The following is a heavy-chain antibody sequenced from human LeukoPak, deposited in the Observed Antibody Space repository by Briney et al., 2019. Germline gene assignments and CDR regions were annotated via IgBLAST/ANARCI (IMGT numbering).Heavy chain of an antibody. D-gene: IGHD2-15*01. CDR1: GFPFSSHA. V-gene: IGHV3-23*01. CDR3: VREAGYCAPVCVKTNWFDP. CDR2: ISNGKT. J-gene: IGHJ5*02. Sequence: GGSLRLSCAASGFPFSSHAMSWVRQPPGKGLEWVAAISNGKTYYADSVRGRFAISRDDSTNTVYLHMNSLRDEDTALYQCVREAGYCAPVCVKTNWFDPWGQGTLVTVS.